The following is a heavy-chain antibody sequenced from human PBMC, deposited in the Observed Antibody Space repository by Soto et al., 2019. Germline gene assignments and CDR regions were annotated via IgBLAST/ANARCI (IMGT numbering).Heavy chain of an antibody. CDR1: GFSFRSSY. J-gene: IGHJ5*02. V-gene: IGHV3-53*01. CDR2: IYSGGTA. Sequence: GGSLRLSCAASGFSFRSSYMSWVRQPPGKGLEWLSVIYSGGTAKYADSVKGRLTIYRDKTKNTLYLQMNNLGAEDTAVYYCAREDDRLNGWFDPWGQGTPVTVSS. D-gene: IGHD3-9*01. CDR3: AREDDRLNGWFDP.